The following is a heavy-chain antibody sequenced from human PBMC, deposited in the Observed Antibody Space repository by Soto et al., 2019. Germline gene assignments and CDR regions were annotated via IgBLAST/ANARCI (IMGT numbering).Heavy chain of an antibody. J-gene: IGHJ6*02. CDR2: ISYDGSNK. V-gene: IGHV3-30-3*01. CDR3: ARTTYRSGWARDYYYYGMDV. Sequence: GGSLRLSCAASGFTFSSYAMHWVRQAPGKGLERVAVISYDGSNKYYADSVKGRFTISRDNSKNTLYLQMNSLRAEDTAVYYCARTTYRSGWARDYYYYGMDVWGRGTTITVSS. CDR1: GFTFSSYA. D-gene: IGHD6-19*01.